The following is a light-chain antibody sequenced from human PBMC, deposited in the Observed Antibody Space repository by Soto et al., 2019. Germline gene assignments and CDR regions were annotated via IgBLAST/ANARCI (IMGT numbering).Light chain of an antibody. CDR3: SSYTSSSTLDRV. CDR1: SSDVGGYNY. Sequence: QSALTQPASVSGSPGQSITISCTGTSSDVGGYNYVSWYQQHPGKAPKLMIYEVSNRPSGVSNRFSGSKSGNTASLTISGLQAEDEADYYCSSYTSSSTLDRVFGGGTKLT. J-gene: IGLJ3*02. CDR2: EVS. V-gene: IGLV2-14*01.